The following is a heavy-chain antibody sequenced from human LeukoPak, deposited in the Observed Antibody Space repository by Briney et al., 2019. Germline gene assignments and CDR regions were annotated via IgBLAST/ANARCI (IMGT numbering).Heavy chain of an antibody. J-gene: IGHJ4*02. CDR1: GYTFTSYA. Sequence: ASVKVSCKASGYTFTSYAMHWVRQAPGQRLEWMGWINAGNGNTKYPQKFQGRVTITRDTSASTAYMELSSLRSEDTAVYYCARAKGRYFDWFPDYWGQGTLVTVSS. CDR2: INAGNGNT. CDR3: ARAKGRYFDWFPDY. D-gene: IGHD3-9*01. V-gene: IGHV1-3*01.